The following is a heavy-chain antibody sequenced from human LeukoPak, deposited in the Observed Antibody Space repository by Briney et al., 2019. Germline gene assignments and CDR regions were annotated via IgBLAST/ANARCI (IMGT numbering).Heavy chain of an antibody. J-gene: IGHJ4*02. CDR1: GVTLTSAW. CDR3: ITGDYDFWSSFYSPNHYFDY. CDR2: IKGKTAAGAP. Sequence: GGSLRLSCAVSGVTLTSAWMSWVRQGPGKGLEWVGRIKGKTAAGAPDYVASVKGRFTISRDDSKNTLFLQMNSLKTEDTAVYYCITGDYDFWSSFYSPNHYFDYWGQGTRVTVSS. V-gene: IGHV3-15*01. D-gene: IGHD3-3*01.